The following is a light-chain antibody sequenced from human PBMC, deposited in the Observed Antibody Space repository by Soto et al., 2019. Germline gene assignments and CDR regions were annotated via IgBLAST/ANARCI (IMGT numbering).Light chain of an antibody. J-gene: IGLJ1*01. CDR2: EVS. CDR1: SSDVGAYNY. Sequence: QSVLTQPASVSGSPGQSITISCTGTSSDVGAYNYVSWYQHHPGKAPKLMIFEVSNRPSGVSNRFSGSKSGNTASLTISGLRAEDEGDYFCTSYTSASTRVFGTGTKLTVL. CDR3: TSYTSASTRV. V-gene: IGLV2-14*01.